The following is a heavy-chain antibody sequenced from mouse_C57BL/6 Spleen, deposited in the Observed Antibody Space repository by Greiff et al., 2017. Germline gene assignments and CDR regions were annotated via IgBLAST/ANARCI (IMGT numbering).Heavy chain of an antibody. Sequence: VQLQQSGAELMTPGASVKLSCKATGYTFTGYWIEWVKQRPGHGLEWIGDILPGSGSTHYNEKFKGKATFTADTSANTAYMQLSSLTTEDSAIYYCARMECMRLYYYAMDYWGQGTSVTVSS. D-gene: IGHD2-10*02. J-gene: IGHJ4*01. CDR2: ILPGSGST. V-gene: IGHV1-9*01. CDR3: ARMECMRLYYYAMDY. CDR1: GYTFTGYW.